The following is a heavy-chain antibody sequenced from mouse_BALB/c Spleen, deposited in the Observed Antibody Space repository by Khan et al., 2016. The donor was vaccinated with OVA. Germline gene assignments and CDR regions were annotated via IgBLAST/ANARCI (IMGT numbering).Heavy chain of an antibody. CDR2: IHYSVST. V-gene: IGHV3-2*02. CDR1: GYSITSDYA. Sequence: EVKLLESGPGLVKPSQSLSLTCTVTGYSITSDYAWNWIRQFPGNKLEWMGYIHYSVSTRYIPSLKSRISITRDTSTNQFFLHLNSVTSEDTATYDCARGRAYWGQGTLVTVSA. CDR3: ARGRAY. D-gene: IGHD3-3*01. J-gene: IGHJ3*01.